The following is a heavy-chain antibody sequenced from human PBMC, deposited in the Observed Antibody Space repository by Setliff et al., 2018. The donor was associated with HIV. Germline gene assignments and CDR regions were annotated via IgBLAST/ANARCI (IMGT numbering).Heavy chain of an antibody. CDR1: GDSISNGSYY. J-gene: IGHJ5*02. D-gene: IGHD3-16*01. V-gene: IGHV4-61*09. Sequence: TLSLTCSVSGDSISNGSYYWSWIRLPAGKGLEWIGQIHTTGSTNYNPSLKSRLTISIDTSKNQFSLNLDSVTTTDTAVYYCARRTFGSGRIDPWGQGTLVTVSS. CDR2: IHTTGST. CDR3: ARRTFGSGRIDP.